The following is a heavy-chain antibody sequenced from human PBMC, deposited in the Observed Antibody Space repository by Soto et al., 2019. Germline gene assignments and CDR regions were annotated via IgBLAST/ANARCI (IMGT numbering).Heavy chain of an antibody. CDR1: GFTFSSYA. CDR2: ISGSGGST. J-gene: IGHJ4*02. V-gene: IGHV3-23*01. CDR3: AKDRARLTLFDY. Sequence: GGYLRLSCAASGFTFSSYAMSWVRQAPGKGLEWVSAISGSGGSTYYADSVKGRFTISRDNSKNTLYLQMNSLRAEDTAAYYCAKDRARLTLFDYSGPGPLVTVSS. D-gene: IGHD6-6*01.